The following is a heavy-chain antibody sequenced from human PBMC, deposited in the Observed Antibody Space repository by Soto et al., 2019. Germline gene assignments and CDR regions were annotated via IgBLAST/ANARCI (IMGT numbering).Heavy chain of an antibody. CDR2: MNDSGST. V-gene: IGHV4-34*01. J-gene: IGHJ4*02. D-gene: IGHD3-10*01. CDR3: ASVRGVILSFDY. Sequence: ASETLSLTCAVYGGSFSGYYWIWIRQPPGKGLEWIGDMNDSGSTNYNPSLKSRVTISVDPSKKQFSLKLSSVTAADTAVYYRASVRGVILSFDYWGQGTLVTVSS. CDR1: GGSFSGYY.